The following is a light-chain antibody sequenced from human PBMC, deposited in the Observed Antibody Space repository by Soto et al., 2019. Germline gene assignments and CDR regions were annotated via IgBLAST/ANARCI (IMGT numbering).Light chain of an antibody. J-gene: IGKJ1*01. Sequence: DIVMTQSPDSLAVSLGERATINYKPSQSIFYSSNNKNYLTWYQQKPGQPPKLLIYWASTRESGVPDRFSGSGSGTDFTLTISSLQAEDVAVYYCQQYYSTPWTFGQGTKVEIK. CDR2: WAS. CDR1: QSIFYSSNNKNY. V-gene: IGKV4-1*01. CDR3: QQYYSTPWT.